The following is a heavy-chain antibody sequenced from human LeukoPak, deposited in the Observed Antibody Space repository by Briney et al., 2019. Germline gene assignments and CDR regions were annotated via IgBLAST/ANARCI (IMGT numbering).Heavy chain of an antibody. Sequence: SETLSLTCTVSGGSINSYYWNWVRQPPGKGLEWIGYIHYSGSTSYNPSLKSRVTISIDTSKNQFSLKLTSVTAADTAVYYCARAEWVESSSSANYYYYMDVWGKGTTVTVSS. D-gene: IGHD6-6*01. V-gene: IGHV4-59*01. CDR3: ARAEWVESSSSANYYYYMDV. J-gene: IGHJ6*03. CDR2: IHYSGST. CDR1: GGSINSYY.